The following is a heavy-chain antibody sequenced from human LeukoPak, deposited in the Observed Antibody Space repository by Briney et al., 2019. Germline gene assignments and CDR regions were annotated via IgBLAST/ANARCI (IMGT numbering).Heavy chain of an antibody. CDR1: GFTFTSFY. Sequence: PGGSPRLSCVASGFTFTSFYMSWVRQAPGKGLEWVAQINQDGTGQFYVAPVRGRFTISRDNAKTSVHLQMDSLSAEDTGVYYCAREQWWRLDYWGQGTLVTVSS. J-gene: IGHJ4*02. CDR3: AREQWWRLDY. CDR2: INQDGTGQ. D-gene: IGHD2-21*02. V-gene: IGHV3-7*01.